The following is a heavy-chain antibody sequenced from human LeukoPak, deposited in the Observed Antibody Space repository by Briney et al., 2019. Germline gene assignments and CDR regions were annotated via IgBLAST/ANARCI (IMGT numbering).Heavy chain of an antibody. CDR3: ARRKPKMATVGC. CDR1: GGSFSGYY. Sequence: SETLSLTCAVYGGSFSGYYWSWIRQPPGKGLEWIGEINHSGSTNYNPSLKSRVTISVDTSKNQFSLKLSSVTAADTAVYYCARRKPKMATVGCWGQGTLVTVSS. J-gene: IGHJ4*02. D-gene: IGHD5-24*01. V-gene: IGHV4-34*01. CDR2: INHSGST.